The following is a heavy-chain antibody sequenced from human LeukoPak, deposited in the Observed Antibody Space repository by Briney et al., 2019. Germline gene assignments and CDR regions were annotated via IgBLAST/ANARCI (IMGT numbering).Heavy chain of an antibody. J-gene: IGHJ5*02. V-gene: IGHV4-59*11. CDR3: ARGAAEFDP. Sequence: SETLSLTCTVSGGSISSHYWSWIRQPPGKGLEWIGYIYYSGSTNYNPSLKSRVTISVDTSKNQFSLKLSSVTAADTAVYYCARGAAEFDPWGQGTLVTVCS. CDR2: IYYSGST. CDR1: GGSISSHY. D-gene: IGHD2-15*01.